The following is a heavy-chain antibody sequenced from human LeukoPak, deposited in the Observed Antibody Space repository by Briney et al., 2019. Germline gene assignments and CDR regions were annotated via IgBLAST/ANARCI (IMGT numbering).Heavy chain of an antibody. CDR2: ISGDGSDT. J-gene: IGHJ6*02. CDR3: ARGGGLDV. D-gene: IGHD3-16*01. CDR1: GFTFNIYA. Sequence: GGSLRLSCAASGFTFNIYAMSWVRQAPGKGLEWVSVISGDGSDTYYAETVKGRFTMSRDNAKNSLYLQMSNLRAEDTAVYFCARGGGLDVWGQGATVTVSS. V-gene: IGHV3-23*01.